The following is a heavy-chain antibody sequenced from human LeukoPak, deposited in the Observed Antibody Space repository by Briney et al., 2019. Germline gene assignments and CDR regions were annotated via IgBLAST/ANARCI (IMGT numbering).Heavy chain of an antibody. V-gene: IGHV4-39*01. J-gene: IGHJ4*02. Sequence: SETLSVTCTVSGGSISSSSYYWGWIRQPPGKGLEWIGSIYCSGGTYYNPSLKSRVTISVDTSKNQFSLKLTSVTAADTAVYYCARHPYSYGLGVFDYWGQGSLVTVSS. D-gene: IGHD5-18*01. CDR1: GGSISSSSYY. CDR3: ARHPYSYGLGVFDY. CDR2: IYCSGGT.